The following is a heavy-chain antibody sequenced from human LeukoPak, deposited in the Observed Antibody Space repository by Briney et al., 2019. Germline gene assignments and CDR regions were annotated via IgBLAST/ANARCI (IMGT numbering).Heavy chain of an antibody. CDR1: GFIVSSNS. V-gene: IGHV3-53*01. D-gene: IGHD5-12*01. CDR2: IYSGGGS. Sequence: GGSLRLSCAASGFIVSSNSITWVRQAPGRGLEWVSVIYSGGGSYYADSVKGRFTVSRDNSKNTVSLQMNSLRAEDTAIYYCMWISAGGYWGQGTLVTVSS. J-gene: IGHJ4*02. CDR3: MWISAGGY.